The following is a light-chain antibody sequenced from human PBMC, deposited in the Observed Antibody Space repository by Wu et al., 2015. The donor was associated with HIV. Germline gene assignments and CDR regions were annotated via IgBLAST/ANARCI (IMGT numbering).Light chain of an antibody. J-gene: IGKJ4*01. CDR2: AAS. CDR3: QQLNSYPLT. CDR1: QGISSF. Sequence: IQLTQSPSSLSASVGDRVTITCRASQGISSFLAWYQQKPGKAPNLLIYAASTLQSGVPSRFRGSGSGTDFTLTITSLRPEDFATYYCQQLNSYPLTFGGGTKVETK. V-gene: IGKV1-9*01.